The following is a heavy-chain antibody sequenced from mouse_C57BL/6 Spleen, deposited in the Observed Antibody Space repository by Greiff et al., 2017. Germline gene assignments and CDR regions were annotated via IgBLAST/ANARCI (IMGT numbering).Heavy chain of an antibody. CDR2: INPSNGGT. Sequence: QVQLQQPGAELVKPGASVKLSCKASGYTFTSYWMHWVKQRPGQGLEWIGDINPSNGGTNYNEKFKSKATLTVAKSSSTAYMQLSSLTSEDAAVYYCARDHGSSPAWFAYRGQGTLVSVST. CDR3: ARDHGSSPAWFAY. V-gene: IGHV1-53*01. J-gene: IGHJ3*01. D-gene: IGHD1-1*01. CDR1: GYTFTSYW.